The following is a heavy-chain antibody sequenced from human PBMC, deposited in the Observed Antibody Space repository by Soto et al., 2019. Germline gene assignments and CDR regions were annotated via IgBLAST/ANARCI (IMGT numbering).Heavy chain of an antibody. V-gene: IGHV3-11*01. Sequence: GGSLRLSCAASGFTFSDYYMSWIRQAPGKGLEWVSYIGSSDNIIYYADSVKGRFTISRDNAKNSLYLQMNSLRAEDTAVYYCARDLGYYESSGYFDYWGQGTLVTVSS. CDR3: ARDLGYYESSGYFDY. CDR2: IGSSDNII. CDR1: GFTFSDYY. J-gene: IGHJ4*02. D-gene: IGHD3-22*01.